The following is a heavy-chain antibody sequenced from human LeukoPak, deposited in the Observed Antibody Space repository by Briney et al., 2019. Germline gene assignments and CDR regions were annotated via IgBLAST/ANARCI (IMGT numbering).Heavy chain of an antibody. CDR3: ARDGGSSSWYGWFDP. Sequence: ASMKVSCKASGYTFTSYYMHWVRQAPGQGLEWMGIINPSGGSTSYAQKFQGRVTMTRDTSTSTVYMELSSLRSEDTAVYYCARDGGSSSWYGWFDPWGQGTLVTVSS. CDR2: INPSGGST. J-gene: IGHJ5*02. D-gene: IGHD6-13*01. CDR1: GYTFTSYY. V-gene: IGHV1-46*01.